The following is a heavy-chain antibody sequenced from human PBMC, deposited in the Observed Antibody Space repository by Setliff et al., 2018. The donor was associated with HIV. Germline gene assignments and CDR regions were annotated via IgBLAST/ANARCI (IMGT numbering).Heavy chain of an antibody. V-gene: IGHV1-3*01. CDR2: IGAAKGNT. CDR1: GYTFTSYG. Sequence: ASVKVSCKARGYTFTSYGIHWVRQAPGQRLEWLGWIGAAKGNTQYSHNFQGRVSITRDTAATTAYMELRSLRSEDTAVYFCAREADVLCRHYYYMDVWGKGTTVTVSS. J-gene: IGHJ6*03. CDR3: AREADVLCRHYYYMDV.